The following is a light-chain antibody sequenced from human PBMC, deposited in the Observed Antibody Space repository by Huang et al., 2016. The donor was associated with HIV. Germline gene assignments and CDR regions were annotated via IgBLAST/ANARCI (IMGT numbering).Light chain of an antibody. CDR3: QQNNNWPPLFT. CDR1: QSVSSN. Sequence: EIVMTQSPATLSVSPGERATLSCRASQSVSSNLAWDQQKPGQAPRLLIYGASTRATGIPARFIGSGSGTEFTLTISSLQSEDFAVYYCQQNNNWPPLFTFGPGTKVDIK. V-gene: IGKV3-15*01. CDR2: GAS. J-gene: IGKJ3*01.